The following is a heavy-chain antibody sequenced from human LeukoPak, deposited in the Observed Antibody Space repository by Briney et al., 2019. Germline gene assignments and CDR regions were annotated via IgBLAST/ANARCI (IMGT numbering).Heavy chain of an antibody. Sequence: GGSLRLSCAASGFTFSYYTMNWVRQAPGKGLEWVSSISSSSSYIYYADSVKGRFTISRDNAKNSLYLQMNSLRAEDTAVYYCARGIAAAGSLDAFDIWGQGTMVTVSS. CDR2: ISSSSSYI. CDR3: ARGIAAAGSLDAFDI. J-gene: IGHJ3*02. D-gene: IGHD6-13*01. V-gene: IGHV3-21*01. CDR1: GFTFSYYT.